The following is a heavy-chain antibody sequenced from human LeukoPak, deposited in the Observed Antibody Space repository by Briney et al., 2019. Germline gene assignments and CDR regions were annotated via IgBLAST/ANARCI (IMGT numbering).Heavy chain of an antibody. Sequence: GGSLRLSCAASGFTFSSYWMSWVRQAPGKGLEWVANIKQDGSEKYYVDSVKGRFTISRDNAKNSLYLQMNSLRAEDTAVYYCARDAAPVLRFLEWAYYMDVWGKGTTVTASS. D-gene: IGHD3-3*01. J-gene: IGHJ6*03. CDR1: GFTFSSYW. CDR3: ARDAAPVLRFLEWAYYMDV. CDR2: IKQDGSEK. V-gene: IGHV3-7*01.